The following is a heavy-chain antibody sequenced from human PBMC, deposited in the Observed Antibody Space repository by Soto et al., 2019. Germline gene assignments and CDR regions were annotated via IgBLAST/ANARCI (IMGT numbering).Heavy chain of an antibody. Sequence: PSETLSLTCAVYGGSFSGYYWSWIRQPPGKGLEWIGEINHSGSTNYDPSLKSRVTISVDTSKNQFSLKLSSVTAADTAVYYCARIPSTRIVAGTARDYWGQGTLVTVSS. V-gene: IGHV4-34*01. CDR3: ARIPSTRIVAGTARDY. J-gene: IGHJ4*02. CDR2: INHSGST. D-gene: IGHD6-19*01. CDR1: GGSFSGYY.